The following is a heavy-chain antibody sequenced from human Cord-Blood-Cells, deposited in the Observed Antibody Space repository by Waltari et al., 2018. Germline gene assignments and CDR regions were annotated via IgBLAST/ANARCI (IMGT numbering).Heavy chain of an antibody. J-gene: IGHJ3*02. D-gene: IGHD1-7*01. CDR1: GGTFSSSA. V-gene: IGHV1-69*01. CDR2: IIPSFGTA. Sequence: QVQLVQSGAEVKKPGSSVKVSCKASGGTFSSSAISWVRQAPGQGLEWMGGIIPSFGTANYAQKFQGRVTITADESTSTAYMELSSLRSEDTAVYYCARGITGTTMDAFDIWGQGTMVTVSS. CDR3: ARGITGTTMDAFDI.